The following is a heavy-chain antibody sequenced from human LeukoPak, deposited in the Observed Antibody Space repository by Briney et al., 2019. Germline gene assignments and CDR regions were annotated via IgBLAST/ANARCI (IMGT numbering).Heavy chain of an antibody. CDR2: IHSGGTT. CDR1: GDSISDDY. Sequence: PSETLSLTCTVSGDSISDDYYTWMRQPAGKGLEWIGRIHSGGTTNYNPSLMSRVTLSIDKSKKHISLRLTSVTAADTALYYCARDNGSGYTKGYEQYYYYLDVWGKGTTVTVSS. D-gene: IGHD1-26*01. J-gene: IGHJ6*03. CDR3: ARDNGSGYTKGYEQYYYYLDV. V-gene: IGHV4-4*07.